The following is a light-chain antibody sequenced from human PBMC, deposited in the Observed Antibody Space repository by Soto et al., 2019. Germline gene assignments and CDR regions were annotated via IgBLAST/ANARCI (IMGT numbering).Light chain of an antibody. V-gene: IGLV1-51*01. J-gene: IGLJ2*01. CDR1: SSNIGNNY. CDR2: DNN. CDR3: GTWDSSLSAAV. Sequence: QSVLTQPPSVSAAPGQKVTISGSGSSSNIGNNYVSWYQQLPGTAPKLLIYDNNKRPSGIPDRFSGSKSGTSATLGITGLPTGDEADYYCGTWDSSLSAAVFGGGTKLTV.